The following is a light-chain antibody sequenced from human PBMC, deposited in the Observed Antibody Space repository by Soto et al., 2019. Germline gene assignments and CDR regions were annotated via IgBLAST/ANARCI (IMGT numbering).Light chain of an antibody. CDR1: GSNVGNNY. CDR2: RDD. CDR3: AAWDDSLRGVV. J-gene: IGLJ2*01. Sequence: QSVLTQPPSASGTPGQRVDISCSGGGSNVGNNYVYWYQQFPGMAPKLIIFRDDQRPSGVPDRFSGSKAGTSASLAISGLRSEDEADYYCAAWDDSLRGVVFXGGTKGTVL. V-gene: IGLV1-47*01.